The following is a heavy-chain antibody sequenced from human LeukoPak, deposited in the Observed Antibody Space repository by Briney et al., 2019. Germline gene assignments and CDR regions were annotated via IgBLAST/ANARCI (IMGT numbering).Heavy chain of an antibody. V-gene: IGHV5-51*01. CDR3: ARQTLTTSWFDP. J-gene: IGHJ5*02. Sequence: GESLKISCKCSGYSFTDYWIAWVRQMPGKGLDCMGIIYPGDSDTRYSPSFQGQVTISADKSISTAYLQWSSLKASDTAMYYCARQTLTTSWFDPWGQGTLVTVSS. CDR1: GYSFTDYW. CDR2: IYPGDSDT. D-gene: IGHD4-11*01.